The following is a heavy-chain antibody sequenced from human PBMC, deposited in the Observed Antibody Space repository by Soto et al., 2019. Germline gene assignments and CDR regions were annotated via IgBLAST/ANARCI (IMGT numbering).Heavy chain of an antibody. D-gene: IGHD3-3*01. V-gene: IGHV3-48*02. CDR1: GFTFSSNS. CDR3: ARVIWSGHLTSDL. J-gene: IGHJ5*02. CDR2: ISSSSSTI. Sequence: EVQVVECGGGLVQPGGSLRLSCAASGFTFSSNSMNWVRQAPGKGLEWISYISSSSSTIYADSVKGRFTISRDNAKNSLYLQMNSLRDEDTAVYYCARVIWSGHLTSDLWGQGTLVTVSS.